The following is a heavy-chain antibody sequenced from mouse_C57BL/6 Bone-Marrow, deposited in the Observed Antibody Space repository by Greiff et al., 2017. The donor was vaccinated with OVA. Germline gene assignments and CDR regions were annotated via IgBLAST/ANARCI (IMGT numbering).Heavy chain of an antibody. V-gene: IGHV5-12*01. CDR2: ISNGGGST. CDR3: ARHGISYDYAMDY. Sequence: VHLVESGGGLVQPGGSLKLSCAASGFTFSDYYMYWVRQTPEKRLEWVAYISNGGGSTYYPDTVKGRFTISRDNAKTTLYLQMSRLKSEDTAMYYCARHGISYDYAMDYWGQGTSVTVSS. D-gene: IGHD1-1*01. J-gene: IGHJ4*01. CDR1: GFTFSDYY.